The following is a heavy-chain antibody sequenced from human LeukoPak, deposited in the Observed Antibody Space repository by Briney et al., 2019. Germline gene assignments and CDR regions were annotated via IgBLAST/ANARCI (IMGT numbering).Heavy chain of an antibody. V-gene: IGHV1-69*06. CDR3: ARVSCSGGSCYPFDP. CDR2: IIPIFGTA. D-gene: IGHD2-15*01. J-gene: IGHJ5*02. Sequence: GASVKVSCKASGYTFTGYYMHWVRQAPGQGLEWMGGIIPIFGTANYAQKFQGRVTITADKSTSTAYMELSSLRSEDTAVYYCARVSCSGGSCYPFDPWGQGTLVTVSS. CDR1: GYTFTGYY.